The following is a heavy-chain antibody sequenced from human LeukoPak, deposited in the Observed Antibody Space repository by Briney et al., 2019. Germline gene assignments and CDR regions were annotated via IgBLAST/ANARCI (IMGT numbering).Heavy chain of an antibody. V-gene: IGHV4-34*01. CDR1: GGSFSGYY. D-gene: IGHD3-10*01. CDR3: ARLGPREELWFGEKDAFDI. CDR2: INHSGSN. Sequence: PSETLSLTCAVYGGSFSGYYWSLIRQPPGKGLEWIGEINHSGSNNYNPSLKSRVTIAVDTSKNQFSLKLSSVTAADTAVYYWARLGPREELWFGEKDAFDIWGQGTMVTVSS. J-gene: IGHJ3*02.